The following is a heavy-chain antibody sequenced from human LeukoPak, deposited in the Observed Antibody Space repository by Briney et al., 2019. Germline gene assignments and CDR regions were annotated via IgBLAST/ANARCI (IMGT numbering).Heavy chain of an antibody. J-gene: IGHJ4*02. CDR3: ARPPLGYRYGSPLSYFDY. CDR2: IYPGDWDS. Sequence: GGPGESSLKGSGCHFTSYWIGWGRPGPGKGVGWKGRIYPGDWDSRYSPSFQGQVTISGGKSIRTAYLQWSSLKASDTAMYYCARPPLGYRYGSPLSYFDYWGQGPLVTVSS. V-gene: IGHV5-51*01. CDR1: GCHFTSYW. D-gene: IGHD5-18*01.